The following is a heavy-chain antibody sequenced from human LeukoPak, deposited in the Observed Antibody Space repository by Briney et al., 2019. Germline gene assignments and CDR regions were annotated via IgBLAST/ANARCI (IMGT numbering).Heavy chain of an antibody. CDR1: GYSFTSYW. Sequence: HGESPKISCKGSGYSFTSYWMGCVRQMPGKGLEWMGFIYPADSDTRYSPSFQGQATISVDKSISTAYLQWSSLKASDTARYYCARWGSTTYPGDAFDIWGQGTMVTVSS. V-gene: IGHV5-51*01. D-gene: IGHD2-2*01. CDR3: ARWGSTTYPGDAFDI. CDR2: IYPADSDT. J-gene: IGHJ3*02.